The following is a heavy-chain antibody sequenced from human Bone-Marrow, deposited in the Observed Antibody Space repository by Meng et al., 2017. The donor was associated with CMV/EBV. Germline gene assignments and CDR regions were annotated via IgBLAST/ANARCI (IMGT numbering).Heavy chain of an antibody. D-gene: IGHD2-21*01. CDR1: GYTFTSYG. Sequence: ASVKVSCKASGYTFTSYGISWVRQAPGQGLEWVGWINPKSGGTRYAQTFQGRVTLTRDTAISTVYMELGSLTSDDTAVYYCARAYCGDNCPPGVYWGQGTLVTVSS. CDR3: ARAYCGDNCPPGVY. J-gene: IGHJ4*02. V-gene: IGHV1-2*02. CDR2: INPKSGGT.